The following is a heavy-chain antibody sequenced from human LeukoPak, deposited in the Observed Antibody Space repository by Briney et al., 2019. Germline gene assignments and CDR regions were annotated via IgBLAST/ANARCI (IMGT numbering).Heavy chain of an antibody. V-gene: IGHV3-30*18. J-gene: IGHJ4*02. CDR1: GFTFSSYG. D-gene: IGHD4-17*01. Sequence: GGPLRLSCAASGFTFSSYGMHWVRQAPGKGLEWVAVISYDGSNKYYADSVKGRFTISRDNSKNTPYLQMNSLRAEDTAVYYCAKSSTTVTTWGYFDYWGQGTLVTVSS. CDR3: AKSSTTVTTWGYFDY. CDR2: ISYDGSNK.